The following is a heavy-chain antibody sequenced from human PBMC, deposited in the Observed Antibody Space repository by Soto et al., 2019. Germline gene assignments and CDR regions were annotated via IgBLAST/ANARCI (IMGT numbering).Heavy chain of an antibody. D-gene: IGHD6-19*01. Sequence: QVQLVESGGGVVQPGRSLRLSCAASGFTFSSYGMHWVRQAPGKGLEWVAVISYDGSNKYYADSVKGRFTISRDNSKNPLYLQMNSLRAEDTAVYYCAGGYSSGWTFDYWGQGTLVTVSS. CDR2: ISYDGSNK. J-gene: IGHJ4*02. V-gene: IGHV3-30*03. CDR1: GFTFSSYG. CDR3: AGGYSSGWTFDY.